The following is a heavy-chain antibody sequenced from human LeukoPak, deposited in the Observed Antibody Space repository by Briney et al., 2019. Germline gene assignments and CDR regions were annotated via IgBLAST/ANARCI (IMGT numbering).Heavy chain of an antibody. CDR2: IYTSGST. CDR3: ASHRRYGSGRPFDP. J-gene: IGHJ5*02. V-gene: IGHV4-4*07. D-gene: IGHD3-10*01. Sequence: SETLSLTCTVSGGSISSYYWSWIRQPAGKGLEWIGRIYTSGSTNFNPSLKSRVTMSVDTSKNQFSLKLSSVTAADTAVYYCASHRRYGSGRPFDPWGQGTLVTVSS. CDR1: GGSISSYY.